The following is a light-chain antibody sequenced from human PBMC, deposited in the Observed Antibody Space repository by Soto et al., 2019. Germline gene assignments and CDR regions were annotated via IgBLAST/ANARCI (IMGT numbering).Light chain of an antibody. V-gene: IGKV3-20*01. CDR2: GAS. CDR3: QNYGSSPRT. Sequence: EIVLTQSPGTLSLSPGERATLSCRASQSVSSSYLGWYQQKPGQAPRLLIYGASSRATGIPYRFSGSGSGTDFPLTISRLGPEDLAVYYCQNYGSSPRTFGQGTKVEIK. CDR1: QSVSSSY. J-gene: IGKJ1*01.